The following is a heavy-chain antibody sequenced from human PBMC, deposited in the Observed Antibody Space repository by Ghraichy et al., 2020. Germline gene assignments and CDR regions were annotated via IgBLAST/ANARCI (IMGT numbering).Heavy chain of an antibody. CDR1: GGSISSDDYY. J-gene: IGHJ4*02. Sequence: SETLSLTCTVSGGSISSDDYYWSWIRQPPGKGLEWIGYIYYSGSTYYNPSLKSRLTISVDTSKSQFSLQLTSVTAADTALYYCARGAWRHLADYWGQGTLVTVSS. CDR3: ARGAWRHLADY. CDR2: IYYSGST. V-gene: IGHV4-30-4*01. D-gene: IGHD5-24*01.